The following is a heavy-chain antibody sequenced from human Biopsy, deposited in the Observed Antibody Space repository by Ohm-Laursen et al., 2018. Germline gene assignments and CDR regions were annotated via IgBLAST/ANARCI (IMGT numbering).Heavy chain of an antibody. CDR1: GFTFNNYG. V-gene: IGHV3-30*18. CDR2: IFYDGSNT. D-gene: IGHD5-18*01. Sequence: SLRLSCAASGFTFNNYGMQWVRQAPGKGLEWVAFIFYDGSNTYYADSVKGRSTISRDNSRDTLYLQMSSLRAGDTAVYYCAKDRYNYTPIGGFSMDVWGQGTTVTVSS. CDR3: AKDRYNYTPIGGFSMDV. J-gene: IGHJ6*02.